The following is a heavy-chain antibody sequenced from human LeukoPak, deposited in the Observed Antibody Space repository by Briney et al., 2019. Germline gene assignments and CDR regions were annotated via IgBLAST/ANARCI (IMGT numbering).Heavy chain of an antibody. CDR1: GGSISSYY. D-gene: IGHD3-10*02. Sequence: SETLSLTCTVSGGSISSYYWSWLRQPPGKGLEWIGYIYYSGSTDYNPSLKSRVTISVDTSKNQFSLKLSSVTAADTAVYYCARLDYVRWFDPWGQGTLVTVSS. CDR2: IYYSGST. CDR3: ARLDYVRWFDP. J-gene: IGHJ5*02. V-gene: IGHV4-59*08.